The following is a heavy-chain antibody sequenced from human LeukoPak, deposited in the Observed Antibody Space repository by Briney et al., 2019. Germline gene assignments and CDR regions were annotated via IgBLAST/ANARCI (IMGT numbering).Heavy chain of an antibody. CDR1: GGSISSYY. Sequence: PSETLSLTCTVSGGSISSYYWSWLRQPPGKGLEWIGYIYYSGSTNYNPSLKSRVTISVDTSKNQFSLKLSSVTAADTAVYYCARAWYCSSTSCRRDAFDIWGQGTMVTVSS. D-gene: IGHD2-2*01. CDR3: ARAWYCSSTSCRRDAFDI. J-gene: IGHJ3*02. V-gene: IGHV4-59*01. CDR2: IYYSGST.